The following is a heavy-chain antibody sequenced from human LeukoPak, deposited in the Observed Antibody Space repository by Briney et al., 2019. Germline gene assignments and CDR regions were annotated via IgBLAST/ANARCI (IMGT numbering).Heavy chain of an antibody. CDR3: ASVYSSSPAGGFFDY. V-gene: IGHV5-51*01. CDR2: IYPGDSDT. D-gene: IGHD6-13*01. Sequence: KVGESLKISCKGSGYSFTSYWIGWVRQMPGKGLEWMGIIYPGDSDTRYSPSFQGQVTISADKSISTAYLQWSSLKASDTAMYYCASVYSSSPAGGFFDYWGQGTLVTVSS. J-gene: IGHJ4*02. CDR1: GYSFTSYW.